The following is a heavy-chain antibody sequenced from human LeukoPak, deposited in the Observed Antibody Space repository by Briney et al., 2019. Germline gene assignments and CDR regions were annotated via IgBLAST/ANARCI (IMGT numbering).Heavy chain of an antibody. CDR3: ARDYGDYFFDY. V-gene: IGHV3-21*04. D-gene: IGHD4-17*01. Sequence: PWGSLRLSCAASGFTFSSYSMNWVSQAPGKGLEWVSFISSSRSYIYYADSVKGRFTISRDNAKNSLYLQMNSLRAEDTAVYYCARDYGDYFFDYWGQGTLVTVSS. CDR1: GFTFSSYS. J-gene: IGHJ4*02. CDR2: ISSSRSYI.